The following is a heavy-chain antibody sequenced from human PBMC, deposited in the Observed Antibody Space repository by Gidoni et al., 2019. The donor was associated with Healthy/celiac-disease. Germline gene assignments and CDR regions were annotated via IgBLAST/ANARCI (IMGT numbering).Heavy chain of an antibody. V-gene: IGHV4-59*08. CDR3: ASFGYDSSGVQFDY. CDR1: GGSISSYY. J-gene: IGHJ4*02. D-gene: IGHD3-22*01. Sequence: QVQLQESGPGLVKPSETLSLTCTVSGGSISSYYWSWIRQPPGKGLEWIGYIYYSGSTNYNPSLKSRVTISVDTSKNQFSLKLSSVTAADTAVYYCASFGYDSSGVQFDYWGQGTLVTVSS. CDR2: IYYSGST.